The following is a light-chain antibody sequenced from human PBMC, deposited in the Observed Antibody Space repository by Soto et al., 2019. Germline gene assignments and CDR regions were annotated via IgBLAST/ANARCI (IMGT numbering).Light chain of an antibody. CDR2: AAS. CDR3: QKYYSAPET. J-gene: IGKJ1*01. V-gene: IGKV1-27*01. Sequence: DIQMTQSPSSLSASVGDRVTITCRASQGISSYLAWYQQKPGKVPKLLIYAASTLQSGVPSRFSGSGSGTDFTLTISSLQPEDVATYYCQKYYSAPETFGQGTKVEI. CDR1: QGISSY.